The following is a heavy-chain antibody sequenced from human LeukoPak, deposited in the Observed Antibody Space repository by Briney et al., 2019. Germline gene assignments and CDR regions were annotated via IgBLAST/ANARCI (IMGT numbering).Heavy chain of an antibody. D-gene: IGHD1-26*01. Sequence: ASVKVSCKASGYTFTSYYIHWVRQAPGQGLEWMGIINPSGGSTNYAQKFQGRVTMTRDTSTTTVYMELSSLRSEDTAVYYCSRDLGGSYNDYWGQGTMVTVSS. V-gene: IGHV1-46*01. CDR3: SRDLGGSYNDY. CDR2: INPSGGST. CDR1: GYTFTSYY. J-gene: IGHJ4*02.